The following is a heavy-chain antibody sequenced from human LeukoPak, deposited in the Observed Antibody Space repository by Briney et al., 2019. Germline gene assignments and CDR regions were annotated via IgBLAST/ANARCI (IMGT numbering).Heavy chain of an antibody. CDR3: ARDLGYHHTN. D-gene: IGHD2-2*01. CDR2: IYHSGST. V-gene: IGHV4-38-2*02. CDR1: GYSISSGYY. Sequence: SETLSLTCTVSGYSISSGYYWGWIRQPPGKGLEWIGSIYHSGSTYYNPSLKSRVTISVDTSKNQFSLKLSSVTAADTAVYYCARDLGYHHTNWGQGTLVTVSS. J-gene: IGHJ4*02.